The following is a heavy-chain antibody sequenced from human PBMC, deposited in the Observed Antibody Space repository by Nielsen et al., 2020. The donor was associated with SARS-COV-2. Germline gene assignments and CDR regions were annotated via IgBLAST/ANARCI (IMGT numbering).Heavy chain of an antibody. CDR2: ISPYNGNT. Sequence: ASVKVSCKASGYTFAIYGISWVRQAPGQGLEWMGWISPYNGNTNYAQKLQGRVTMTTDTSTTTAYMELRSLRSDDTAVYYCANGPLVDCTNGVCDPGLDYWGQGTLVTVSS. CDR1: GYTFAIYG. D-gene: IGHD2-8*01. J-gene: IGHJ4*02. CDR3: ANGPLVDCTNGVCDPGLDY. V-gene: IGHV1-18*01.